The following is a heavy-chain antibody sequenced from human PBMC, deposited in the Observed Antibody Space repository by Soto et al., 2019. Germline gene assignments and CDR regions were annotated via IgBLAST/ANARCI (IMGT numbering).Heavy chain of an antibody. J-gene: IGHJ5*02. CDR3: ARRFRGGDAEWFEP. Sequence: QVQLLQSGAEVKKPGASVKVSCKASGYTFTSYAMHWVRQAPGQRLEWMGWSNAGNGNTKYSQKFQGRVTITRDTSASTAYMELSSLRSEDTAVYYCARRFRGGDAEWFEPWGQGTLVTVSS. CDR2: SNAGNGNT. V-gene: IGHV1-3*01. D-gene: IGHD2-21*02. CDR1: GYTFTSYA.